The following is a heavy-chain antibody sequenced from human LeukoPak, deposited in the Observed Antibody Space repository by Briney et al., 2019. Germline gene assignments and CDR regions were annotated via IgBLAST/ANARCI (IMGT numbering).Heavy chain of an antibody. D-gene: IGHD6-13*01. CDR2: ISYDGSNK. J-gene: IGHJ5*02. V-gene: IGHV3-30-3*01. Sequence: PGRSLRLSCAASGFTFSSYAMHWVRQAPGKGLEWVAVISYDGSNKYYADSVKGRFTISRDNSKNTLYLQMNSLRAEDTAVYYCAREGMIAAAGSWFDPWGQGTLVTVSS. CDR1: GFTFSSYA. CDR3: AREGMIAAAGSWFDP.